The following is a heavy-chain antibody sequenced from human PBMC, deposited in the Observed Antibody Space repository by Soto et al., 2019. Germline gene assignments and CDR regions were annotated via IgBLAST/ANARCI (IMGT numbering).Heavy chain of an antibody. CDR2: INHSGST. CDR1: GGSFSGYY. J-gene: IGHJ4*02. Sequence: TLSLTCAFYGGSFSGYYWSWIRQPPGKGLEWIGEINHSGSTNYNPSLKSRVTISVDTSKNQFSLKLSSVTAADTAVYYCASLLSAADTFIDYWGQGTLVTVSS. V-gene: IGHV4-34*01. D-gene: IGHD6-13*01. CDR3: ASLLSAADTFIDY.